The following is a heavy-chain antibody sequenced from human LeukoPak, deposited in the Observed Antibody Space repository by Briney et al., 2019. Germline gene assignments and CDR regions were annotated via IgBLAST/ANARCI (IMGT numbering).Heavy chain of an antibody. D-gene: IGHD6-13*01. V-gene: IGHV4-31*03. CDR3: ARRPGIAAAGDY. J-gene: IGHJ4*02. CDR2: IYYSGST. CDR1: GGSISSGGYY. Sequence: SETLSLTCTVSGGSISSGGYYWSWIRQHPGKGLEWIGYIYYSGSTYYNPSLKSRVTISVDTSKNQFSLKLSSVTAADTAVYYCARRPGIAAAGDYWGQGTLVTVSS.